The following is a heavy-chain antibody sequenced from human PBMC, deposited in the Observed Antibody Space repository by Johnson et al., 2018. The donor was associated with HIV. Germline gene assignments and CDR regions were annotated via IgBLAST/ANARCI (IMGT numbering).Heavy chain of an antibody. J-gene: IGHJ3*02. CDR3: ARDRRYYGSGSYGGAFDI. V-gene: IGHV3-20*04. Sequence: VQLVESGGGLVQPGGSLRLSCAASGFTFDDYGMSWVRQVPGKGLEWVSGINWTGGNTGYVDSVKGRFPISRDNDKNSLYLQMNSLRAEDTALYYCARDRRYYGSGSYGGAFDIWGQGTVVTVSS. CDR2: INWTGGNT. CDR1: GFTFDDYG. D-gene: IGHD3-10*01.